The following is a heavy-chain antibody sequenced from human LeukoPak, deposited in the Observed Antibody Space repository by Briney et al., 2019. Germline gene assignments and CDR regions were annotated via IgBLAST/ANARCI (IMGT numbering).Heavy chain of an antibody. CDR3: ARGSLLPRITMVRGYYYYYMDV. Sequence: ASVKVSCKASGGTFSTYAISWVRRAPGQGLEWMGGIIPIFGTTNYAQKFQGRVTITADKSTSTAYMELSSLRSEDTAVYYCARGSLLPRITMVRGYYYYYMDVWGKGTTVTISS. D-gene: IGHD3-10*01. CDR1: GGTFSTYA. J-gene: IGHJ6*03. V-gene: IGHV1-69*06. CDR2: IIPIFGTT.